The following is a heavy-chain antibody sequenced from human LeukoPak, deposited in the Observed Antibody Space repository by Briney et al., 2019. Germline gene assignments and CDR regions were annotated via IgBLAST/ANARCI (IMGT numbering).Heavy chain of an antibody. CDR2: INHSGST. CDR3: ARGRGGSYFAY. Sequence: PSETMSPTCAVYGGSFTGYYSSWVRQPPGKGLEWIGEINHSGSTNYNPSLKSRVTISVDTSKNQFSLKLSTVTPADTAVYECARGRGGSYFAYWREKTLVTVSS. CDR1: GGSFTGYY. V-gene: IGHV4-34*01. D-gene: IGHD3-16*01. J-gene: IGHJ4*02.